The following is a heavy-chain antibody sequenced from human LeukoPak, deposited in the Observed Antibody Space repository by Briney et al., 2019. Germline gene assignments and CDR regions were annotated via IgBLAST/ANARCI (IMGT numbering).Heavy chain of an antibody. Sequence: ASVKVSCKASGYTFTGYYMHWVRQAPGQGLEWMGWINPNSGGKNYEQKFQGIVTITADKSTSTDYMELSSMRSEDTAVYYCARVTGGATSSFDYWGQGTLVTVSS. CDR3: ARVTGGATSSFDY. CDR1: GYTFTGYY. J-gene: IGHJ4*02. V-gene: IGHV1-2*02. D-gene: IGHD1-26*01. CDR2: INPNSGGK.